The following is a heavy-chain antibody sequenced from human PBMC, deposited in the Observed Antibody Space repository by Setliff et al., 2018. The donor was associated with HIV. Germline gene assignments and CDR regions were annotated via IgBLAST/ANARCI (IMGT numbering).Heavy chain of an antibody. CDR3: ARGAPYCNHGICHLFDY. D-gene: IGHD2-8*01. Sequence: SETLSLTCAVYGESFSGYYWSWIRQPAGKGLEWLGEINHSGRAKYNPSLKSRASISADTSKNQFSLRLTSVTAADTSVYYCARGAPYCNHGICHLFDYWGHGNLVTVSS. V-gene: IGHV4-34*01. CDR2: INHSGRA. CDR1: GESFSGYY. J-gene: IGHJ4*01.